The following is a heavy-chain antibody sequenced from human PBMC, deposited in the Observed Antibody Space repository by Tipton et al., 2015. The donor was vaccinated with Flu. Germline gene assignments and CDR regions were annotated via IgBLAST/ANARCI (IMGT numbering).Heavy chain of an antibody. D-gene: IGHD4-17*01. V-gene: IGHV4-34*01. CDR1: GGSFSDYY. CDR3: ARGGDYAKSGY. CDR2: IHPYGNT. J-gene: IGHJ4*02. Sequence: TLSLTCAVYGGSFSDYYWSWIRQPPGKGLEWIGEIHPYGNTDYNPPLESRVAISVDTSKSHFSLKLSSVTAADTAVYYCARGGDYAKSGYWGQGTLVTVSS.